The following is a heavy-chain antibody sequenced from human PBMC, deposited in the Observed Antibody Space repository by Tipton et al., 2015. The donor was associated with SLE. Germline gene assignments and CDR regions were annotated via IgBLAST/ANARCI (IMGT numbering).Heavy chain of an antibody. V-gene: IGHV4-59*12. D-gene: IGHD2-2*01. Sequence: LRLSCTVSGGSISSYYWSWIRQPPGKGLEWIGYIYYSGSTNYNPSLKSRVTISVDTSKNQFSLKLSSVTAADTAVYYCARSPANIVVVPAAPYYMDVWGKGTTVTVSS. CDR1: GGSISSYY. CDR3: ARSPANIVVVPAAPYYMDV. CDR2: IYYSGST. J-gene: IGHJ6*03.